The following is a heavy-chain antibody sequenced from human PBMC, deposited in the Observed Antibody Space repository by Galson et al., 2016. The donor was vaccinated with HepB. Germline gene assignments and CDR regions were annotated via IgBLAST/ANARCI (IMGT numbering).Heavy chain of an antibody. CDR2: LIPMSTGP. D-gene: IGHD3-22*01. CDR3: ARDHYFDTSGYSGWFDP. V-gene: IGHV1-69*13. J-gene: IGHJ5*02. CDR1: GGTFGTYA. Sequence: SVKVSCKASGGTFGTYAISWLRQAPGQGPQWVGGLIPMSTGPIYAQNFHGRVTITADDSTTTAYMEVRSLRPDDTAVYFCARDHYFDTSGYSGWFDPWGQGTLVTVSS.